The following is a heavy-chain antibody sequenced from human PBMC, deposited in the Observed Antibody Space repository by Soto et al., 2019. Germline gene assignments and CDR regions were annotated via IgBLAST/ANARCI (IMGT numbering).Heavy chain of an antibody. Sequence: AASVKVSCKASGYTFTGYYMHWVRQAPGQGLEWMGWINPNSGGTNYAQKFQGWVTMTRDTSISTAYMELSRLRSGDTAVYYCAREPATAKPEGVDFWGQGTLVTVSS. J-gene: IGHJ4*02. CDR3: AREPATAKPEGVDF. CDR1: GYTFTGYY. V-gene: IGHV1-2*04. CDR2: INPNSGGT. D-gene: IGHD1-1*01.